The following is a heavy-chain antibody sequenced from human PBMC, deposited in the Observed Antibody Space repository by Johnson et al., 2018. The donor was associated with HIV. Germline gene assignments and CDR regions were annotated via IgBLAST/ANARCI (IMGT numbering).Heavy chain of an antibody. V-gene: IGHV3-30*03. D-gene: IGHD3-3*01. J-gene: IGHJ3*02. Sequence: QVQLVESGGGLVQPGGSLRLSCAASGFTFSSYGMHWVRQAPGKGLEWVAVISNDGSNKYYAQFVKGRFTISRYNSKNTLYLQMNSLRAEDTALYYCARGDHDFWSGPLIWGQGTMVIVSS. CDR3: ARGDHDFWSGPLI. CDR2: ISNDGSNK. CDR1: GFTFSSYG.